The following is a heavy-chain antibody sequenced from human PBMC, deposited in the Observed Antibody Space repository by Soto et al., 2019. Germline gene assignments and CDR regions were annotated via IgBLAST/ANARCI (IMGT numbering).Heavy chain of an antibody. D-gene: IGHD6-19*01. V-gene: IGHV4-39*07. J-gene: IGHJ4*02. Sequence: PSETLSLTCTVSGDSISSETNYWGWIRQPPGKGLEWIVSIYSSGSIYYNPSLKNRVTISVDRSKNQFSLKLSSVTAADTAVYYCARAGGLGAVAVDYWGQGTLVTVSS. CDR3: ARAGGLGAVAVDY. CDR1: GDSISSETNY. CDR2: IYSSGSI.